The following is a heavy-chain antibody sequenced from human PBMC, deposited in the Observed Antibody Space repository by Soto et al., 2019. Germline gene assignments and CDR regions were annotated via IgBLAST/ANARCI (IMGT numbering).Heavy chain of an antibody. V-gene: IGHV1-18*04. CDR3: ARDEVAIRNSRGLYYYYYGMDV. D-gene: IGHD4-4*01. Sequence: QVQLVQSGAEVKKPGASVKVSCKASGYTFTGYYMHWVRQAPGQGLEWMGWISAYNGNTNYAQKLQGRVTMTTDTSTSTAYMELRSLRSDDTAVYYCARDEVAIRNSRGLYYYYYGMDVWGQGTTVTVSS. CDR2: ISAYNGNT. J-gene: IGHJ6*02. CDR1: GYTFTGYY.